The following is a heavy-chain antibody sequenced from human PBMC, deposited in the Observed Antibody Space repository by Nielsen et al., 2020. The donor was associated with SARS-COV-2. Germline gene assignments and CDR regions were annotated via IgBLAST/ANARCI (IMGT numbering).Heavy chain of an antibody. Sequence: GESLKISCAASGFTFSSYWMTWVRQAPGKGLEWVAVIWYDGSNKYYADSVKGRFTISRDNSKNTLYLQMNSLRAEDTALYYCAKGFYDSSGPYWGQGTLVTVSS. V-gene: IGHV3-30*02. CDR2: IWYDGSNK. CDR1: GFTFSSYW. D-gene: IGHD3-22*01. CDR3: AKGFYDSSGPY. J-gene: IGHJ4*02.